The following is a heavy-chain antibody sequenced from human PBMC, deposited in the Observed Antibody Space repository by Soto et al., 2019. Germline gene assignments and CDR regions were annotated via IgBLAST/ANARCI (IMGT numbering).Heavy chain of an antibody. D-gene: IGHD1-26*01. V-gene: IGHV3-23*04. J-gene: IGHJ3*02. CDR2: VGDGGGRT. Sequence: EVQLVESGGGLVQPGVSLRLSCEASGFTFSNYAMSWVRQGPGKGLEWVSTVGDGGGRTYYADSVKGRFTISRDNPKNTLFLQMNSLRAEDTAVYYCARKGIVEGRNHYAFDIWGQGTMVIVSS. CDR1: GFTFSNYA. CDR3: ARKGIVEGRNHYAFDI.